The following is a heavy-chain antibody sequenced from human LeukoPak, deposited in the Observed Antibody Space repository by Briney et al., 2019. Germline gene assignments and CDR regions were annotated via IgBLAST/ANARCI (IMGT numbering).Heavy chain of an antibody. CDR2: IRYDGSNK. V-gene: IGHV3-30*02. D-gene: IGHD1-26*01. Sequence: PGGSLRLSCAASGFTFSSYGMHWVRQAPGKGLEWVAFIRYDGSNKYYADSVKGRFTISRDNSKNTLYLRMNSLRAEDTAVYYCAKAQRGYFDYWGQGTLVTVSS. J-gene: IGHJ4*02. CDR3: AKAQRGYFDY. CDR1: GFTFSSYG.